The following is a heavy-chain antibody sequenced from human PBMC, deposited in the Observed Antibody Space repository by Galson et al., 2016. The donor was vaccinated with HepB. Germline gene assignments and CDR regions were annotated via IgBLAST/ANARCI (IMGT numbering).Heavy chain of an antibody. D-gene: IGHD3-3*01. CDR2: TSFDASKK. CDR3: AKDRGSNYDFWSGYWDFHGLDV. V-gene: IGHV3-30*18. Sequence: SLRLSCAASGFSFSAYGMHWVRQAPGKGPEWVAVTSFDASKKEYADSVEGRFTISRDNAKNTLYLQMNSLRIEDTGVYYCAKDRGSNYDFWSGYWDFHGLDVWGQGATVIVSS. CDR1: GFSFSAYG. J-gene: IGHJ6*02.